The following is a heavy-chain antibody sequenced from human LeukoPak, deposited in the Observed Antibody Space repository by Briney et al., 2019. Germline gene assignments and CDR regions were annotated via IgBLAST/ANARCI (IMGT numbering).Heavy chain of an antibody. CDR1: GFIFSSDS. CDR3: ARSMVRYYFDY. D-gene: IGHD3-10*01. CDR2: ISSTGAYI. J-gene: IGHJ4*02. Sequence: GGSLRLSCATSGFIFSSDSMIWVRQAPGKGLEWVSSISSTGAYIYYADSLKGRFTISRDNAKNSLYLQMNSLRADDTAVYYCARSMVRYYFDYWGQGTLVTVSS. V-gene: IGHV3-21*01.